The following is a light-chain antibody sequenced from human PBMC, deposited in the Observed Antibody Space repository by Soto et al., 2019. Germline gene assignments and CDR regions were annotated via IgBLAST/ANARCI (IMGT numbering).Light chain of an antibody. CDR1: QDISSA. CDR3: QQFNSYPIT. CDR2: DAS. V-gene: IGKV1-13*02. J-gene: IGKJ5*01. Sequence: AIQLTQSPSSLSASVGDRVTITCRASQDISSALAWYQQKPGKAPKLLIYDASTLEGGVPSRFSGSGSGTDFTLTISSLQPEDFATYYCQQFNSYPITFGQGTRLEIK.